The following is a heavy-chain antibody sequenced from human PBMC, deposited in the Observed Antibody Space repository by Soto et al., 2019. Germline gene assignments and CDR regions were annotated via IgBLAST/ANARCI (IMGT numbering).Heavy chain of an antibody. J-gene: IGHJ6*02. Sequence: SEPLSDTWTVSDGSISSYYWSWIRKAPGKGLEWVWYICYSGSTNYNPSLKSRVTISVDTSKNQFSLKLSSVTAADTAVYYCARVPYYYDSSDYYTAPRALYYYYGMDVWGQGTTVTVS. CDR1: DGSISSYY. V-gene: IGHV4-59*01. CDR2: ICYSGST. D-gene: IGHD3-22*01. CDR3: ARVPYYYDSSDYYTAPRALYYYYGMDV.